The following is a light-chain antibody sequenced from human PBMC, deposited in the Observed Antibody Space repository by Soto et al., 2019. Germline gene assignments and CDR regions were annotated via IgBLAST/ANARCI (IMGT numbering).Light chain of an antibody. Sequence: AIRMTQSPSSLSASTGDRVNITCRASQGISSYLAWYQQKPGKAPNLLIYAASTLQSGVPSRFSGSGSGTDFTLSISCLQSEDFATYYCQQYYSEAWTFGEGTKVEIK. J-gene: IGKJ1*01. CDR1: QGISSY. CDR2: AAS. V-gene: IGKV1-8*01. CDR3: QQYYSEAWT.